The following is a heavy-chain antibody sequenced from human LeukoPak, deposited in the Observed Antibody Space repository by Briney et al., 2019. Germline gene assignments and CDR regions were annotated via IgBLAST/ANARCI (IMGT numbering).Heavy chain of an antibody. CDR3: ARQHYSSHYYYVDV. CDR1: GYSISSGYY. CDR2: LYHSDSI. V-gene: IGHV4-38-2*01. J-gene: IGHJ6*03. Sequence: TLSLTCVVSGYSISSGYYWIWIRQPPGKGLEWIGSLYHSDSIYYNPSLDSRVTMSVDTSKNQFSLKLSFVTAADTAVYYCARQHYSSHYYYVDVWGKGTTVTVSS. D-gene: IGHD2-21*01.